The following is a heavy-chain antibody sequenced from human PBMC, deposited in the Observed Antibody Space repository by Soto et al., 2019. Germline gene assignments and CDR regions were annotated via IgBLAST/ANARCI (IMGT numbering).Heavy chain of an antibody. CDR3: ARAGVVPEYYYYYGMDV. D-gene: IGHD2-2*01. Sequence: QVQLQESGPGLVKPSETLSLTCTVSGGSLSSGSYYWSWIRQAPGKGLEWIGYIYYSGSTYYNPSLKSRVTISVDTSKNQFSLKLSSVTAADTAVYYCARAGVVPEYYYYYGMDVWGQGTTVTVSS. CDR1: GGSLSSGSYY. J-gene: IGHJ6*02. V-gene: IGHV4-61*01. CDR2: IYYSGST.